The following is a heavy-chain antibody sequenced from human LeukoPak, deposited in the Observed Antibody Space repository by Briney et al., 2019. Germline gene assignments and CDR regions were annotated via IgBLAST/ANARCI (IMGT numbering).Heavy chain of an antibody. V-gene: IGHV1-69*13. CDR2: NIPIFGTT. CDR1: GGTFTTYA. D-gene: IGHD2-2*01. CDR3: ASLRRVIPAASKGWYFDL. J-gene: IGHJ2*01. Sequence: SVKVSCKASGGTFTTYAISWVRQAPGQGLEWRGGNIPIFGTTHYAQKFQGRVTITADESMTTVYMELSNLRSEDTAVYYCASLRRVIPAASKGWYFDLWGRGTLVTVSS.